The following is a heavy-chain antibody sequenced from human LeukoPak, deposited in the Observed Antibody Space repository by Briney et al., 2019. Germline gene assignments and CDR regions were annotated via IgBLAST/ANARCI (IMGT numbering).Heavy chain of an antibody. CDR3: AREGSLPYYGSGRPYYYYYYMDV. Sequence: GGSLRLSCAASGFTFSSYWMHWVRQAPGKGLVWVSRINSDGSSTSYADSVKGRFTISRDNAKNSLYLQMNSLRAEDTAVYYCAREGSLPYYGSGRPYYYYYYMDVWGKGTTVTVSS. J-gene: IGHJ6*03. V-gene: IGHV3-74*01. CDR2: INSDGSST. D-gene: IGHD3-10*01. CDR1: GFTFSSYW.